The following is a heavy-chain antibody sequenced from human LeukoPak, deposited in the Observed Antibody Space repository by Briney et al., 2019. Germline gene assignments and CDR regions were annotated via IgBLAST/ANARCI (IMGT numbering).Heavy chain of an antibody. CDR3: AAGLVGAYDAFDI. D-gene: IGHD1-26*01. V-gene: IGHV1-58*02. CDR1: GFTFTSSA. Sequence: SVKFSCKASGFTFTSSAMQWVRQARGQRLEWIGWIVVGSGNTNYAQKFQERVTITRDMSTNTAYMELSSLRSEDTAVYYCAAGLVGAYDAFDIWGQGTMVTVSS. CDR2: IVVGSGNT. J-gene: IGHJ3*02.